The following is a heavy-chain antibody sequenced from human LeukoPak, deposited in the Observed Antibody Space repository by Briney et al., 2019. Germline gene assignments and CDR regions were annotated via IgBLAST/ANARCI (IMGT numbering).Heavy chain of an antibody. CDR3: ARARSIVGVSPFQH. D-gene: IGHD1-26*01. J-gene: IGHJ1*01. Sequence: PGGSLRLSCAASGFTFSGYTMHWVRQAPGKELEWVAFISSDGRYKSHADSVKGRCTISRDNSKNTLYLQMNSLRPEDTAVYYCARARSIVGVSPFQHWGQGTLVTVSS. CDR1: GFTFSGYT. CDR2: ISSDGRYK. V-gene: IGHV3-30*04.